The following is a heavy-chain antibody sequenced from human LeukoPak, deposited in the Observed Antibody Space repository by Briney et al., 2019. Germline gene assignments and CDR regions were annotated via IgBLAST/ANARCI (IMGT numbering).Heavy chain of an antibody. CDR3: ARVRGYGSGSYHRIGPNDY. D-gene: IGHD3-10*01. J-gene: IGHJ4*02. CDR2: INHSGGT. Sequence: SETLSLTCAVYGGSFSGYYWSWIRQPPGKGLEWIGEINHSGGTNYNPSLKSRVTISVDTSKNQFSLKLSSVTAADTAVYYCARVRGYGSGSYHRIGPNDYWGQGTLVTVSS. V-gene: IGHV4-34*01. CDR1: GGSFSGYY.